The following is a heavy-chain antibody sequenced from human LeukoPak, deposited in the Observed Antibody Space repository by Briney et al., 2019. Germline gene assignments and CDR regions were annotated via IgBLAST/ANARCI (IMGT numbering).Heavy chain of an antibody. D-gene: IGHD3-9*01. Sequence: GGSLRLSCAVSGFTFSTYGMHWVRQAPGKGLEWVAHIWYDASNKQYADSVKGRFTTSRDNSKNMLYLEMNNLRVEDTAVYYCTRDILTGYHKYFDYWGQGTLVTVSS. V-gene: IGHV3-33*01. J-gene: IGHJ4*02. CDR1: GFTFSTYG. CDR3: TRDILTGYHKYFDY. CDR2: IWYDASNK.